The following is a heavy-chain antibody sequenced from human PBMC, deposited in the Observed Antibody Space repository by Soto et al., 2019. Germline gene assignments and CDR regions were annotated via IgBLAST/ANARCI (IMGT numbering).Heavy chain of an antibody. D-gene: IGHD2-21*01. CDR1: GLPFSDYY. CDR2: ISPKSTYR. V-gene: IGHV3-11*06. J-gene: IGHJ4*02. Sequence: GGSLRLSCATSGLPFSDYYMSWIRQAPGKGLEWLSHISPKSTYRNYADSVKGRFTISRDNTKSSLFLQMNSLGVEDTAVYYCARGGGGGLFEHWGQGVLVTVSS. CDR3: ARGGGGGLFEH.